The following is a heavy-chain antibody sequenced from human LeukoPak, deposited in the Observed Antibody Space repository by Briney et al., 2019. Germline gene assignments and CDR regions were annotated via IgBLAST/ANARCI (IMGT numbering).Heavy chain of an antibody. Sequence: SETLSLTCTVSGGSISSYYWSWIRQPPGKGLEWIGYIYSSGSTNYNPSLKSRVTISVDTSKNQFSLKLSSVTAADTAVYYCARGILTGPIYAFDIWGQGTTVTVSS. CDR1: GGSISSYY. V-gene: IGHV4-59*01. CDR2: IYSSGST. CDR3: ARGILTGPIYAFDI. J-gene: IGHJ3*02. D-gene: IGHD3-9*01.